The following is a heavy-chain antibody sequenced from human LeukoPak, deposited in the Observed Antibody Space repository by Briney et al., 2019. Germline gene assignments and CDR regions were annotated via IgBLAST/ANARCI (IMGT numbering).Heavy chain of an antibody. D-gene: IGHD3-16*01. CDR3: ARVGPAFDI. CDR1: GFIFSDYY. J-gene: IGHJ3*02. Sequence: GGSLRLSCAASGFIFSDYYMNWVRQAPGKGLEWVANIKQDGSEKYYVDSVKGRFTISRDNSKNSLYLQMNSLRAEDTAVYYCARVGPAFDIWGQGTVVTVSS. V-gene: IGHV3-7*01. CDR2: IKQDGSEK.